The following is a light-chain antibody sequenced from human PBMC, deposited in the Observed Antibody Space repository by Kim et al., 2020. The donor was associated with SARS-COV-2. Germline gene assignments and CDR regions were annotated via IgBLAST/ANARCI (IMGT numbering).Light chain of an antibody. Sequence: SPGERATLSCRASQRIRTSVAWFQQKSGQPPRLLIYEASYRATGIPARFAGSGSGTEFTLTISSLEPEDFAIYYCQQRFEWPPITFGPGTRLEIK. CDR2: EAS. V-gene: IGKV3-11*01. CDR1: QRIRTS. CDR3: QQRFEWPPIT. J-gene: IGKJ5*01.